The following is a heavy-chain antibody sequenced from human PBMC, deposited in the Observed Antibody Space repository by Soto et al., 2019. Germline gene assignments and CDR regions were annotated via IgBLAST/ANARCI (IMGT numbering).Heavy chain of an antibody. CDR3: ARDSHDILTGPPWVWYFDL. D-gene: IGHD3-9*01. V-gene: IGHV4-34*01. Sequence: QVQLQQWGAGPLRPLETLSLTCGVSGGSFSGYYWAWIRQSPGKGLEWIGEINDRGSINYNPSLKSRFSISVDTSKNHYSLNLRSVTAADTAVYYCARDSHDILTGPPWVWYFDLWGRGTLVTVSS. J-gene: IGHJ2*01. CDR1: GGSFSGYY. CDR2: INDRGSI.